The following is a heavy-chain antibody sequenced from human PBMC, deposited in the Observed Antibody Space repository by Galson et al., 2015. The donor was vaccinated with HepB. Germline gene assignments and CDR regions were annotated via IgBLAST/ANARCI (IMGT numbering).Heavy chain of an antibody. J-gene: IGHJ3*02. V-gene: IGHV4-61*08. Sequence: ETLSLTCTVSGGSISSGDYYWSWIRQPPGKGLEWIGYIYYTGNTNSDPSLKSRVSISVDTSKNQFSLKLSSVTAADTAVYYCARRIAVAPVYAFDIWGQGTVITVSS. CDR2: IYYTGNT. CDR3: ARRIAVAPVYAFDI. CDR1: GGSISSGDYY. D-gene: IGHD6-13*01.